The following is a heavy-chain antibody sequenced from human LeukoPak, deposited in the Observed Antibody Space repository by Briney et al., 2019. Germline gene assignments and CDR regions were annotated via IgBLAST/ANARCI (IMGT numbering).Heavy chain of an antibody. V-gene: IGHV1-24*01. CDR3: ATAPYGSGSYYNGLNYFDY. CDR2: FDPEDGET. CDR1: GYTLTELS. Sequence: ASVKVSCKVSGYTLTELSMHWVRQAPGKGLEWMGGFDPEDGETIYAQKFQGRVTMTEDTSTDTAYMELSSLRSEDTAVYYCATAPYGSGSYYNGLNYFDYWGQGTLVTVSS. D-gene: IGHD3-10*01. J-gene: IGHJ4*02.